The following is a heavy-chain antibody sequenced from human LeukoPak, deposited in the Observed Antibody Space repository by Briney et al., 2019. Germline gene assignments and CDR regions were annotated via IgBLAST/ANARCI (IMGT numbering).Heavy chain of an antibody. Sequence: PGGSLRLSCAASGFTFSSYSMNWVRQAPGKGLEWVSSISSSSSYIYYADSVKGRFTISRDNAKNSLYLQMNSLRAEDTAVYYCAKSVAANSRGSMDVWGQGTTVTVSS. CDR3: AKSVAANSRGSMDV. J-gene: IGHJ6*02. CDR2: ISSSSSYI. V-gene: IGHV3-21*01. D-gene: IGHD6-19*01. CDR1: GFTFSSYS.